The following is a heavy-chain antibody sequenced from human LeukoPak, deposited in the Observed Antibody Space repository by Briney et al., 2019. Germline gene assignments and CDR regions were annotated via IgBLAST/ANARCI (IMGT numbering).Heavy chain of an antibody. J-gene: IGHJ4*02. CDR2: VYYTGST. D-gene: IGHD6-25*01. CDR3: ARGPVGSSGDAFDS. Sequence: PSETLSLTCAVSGGSISSGGYSWSWIRQPPGKGLEWIGFVYYTGSTNYNPSLKSRVTISLDTSKNQFSLKLTSVTAADTAVYHCARGPVGSSGDAFDSWGQGTLVTVSS. CDR1: GGSISSGGYS. V-gene: IGHV4-61*08.